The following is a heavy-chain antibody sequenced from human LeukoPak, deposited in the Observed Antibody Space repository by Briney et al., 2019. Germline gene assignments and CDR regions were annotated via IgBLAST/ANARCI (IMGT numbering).Heavy chain of an antibody. V-gene: IGHV1-69*04. J-gene: IGHJ4*02. Sequence: SVKVSCKASGGTFSSYAISWVRQAPGQGLEWMGRIIPILGIANYAQKFQGRVTITADKSTSTAYMELSSLRSEDTAVYYCARVRRITIFGVVIKSGLAYWGQGTLATVSS. CDR3: ARVRRITIFGVVIKSGLAY. D-gene: IGHD3-3*01. CDR2: IIPILGIA. CDR1: GGTFSSYA.